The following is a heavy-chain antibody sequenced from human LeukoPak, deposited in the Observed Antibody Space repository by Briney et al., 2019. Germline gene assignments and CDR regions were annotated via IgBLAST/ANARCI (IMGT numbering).Heavy chain of an antibody. Sequence: SETVSLTCTVSGGSISSSTYYWGWIRQPPGKGLERIGNLYYSGSTYYNPSLKSRVTISVDTSKNQFSLKLSSVTAADTAVYYCARQAISGYDPPPFDSWGQGTLVTVSS. CDR1: GGSISSSTYY. J-gene: IGHJ4*02. CDR2: LYYSGST. V-gene: IGHV4-39*01. D-gene: IGHD5-12*01. CDR3: ARQAISGYDPPPFDS.